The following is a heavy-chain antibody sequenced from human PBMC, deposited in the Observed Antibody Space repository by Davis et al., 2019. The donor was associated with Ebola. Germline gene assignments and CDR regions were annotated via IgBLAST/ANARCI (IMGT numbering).Heavy chain of an antibody. D-gene: IGHD1-26*01. CDR1: GFSVSSNY. J-gene: IGHJ3*01. CDR3: AKDTSNVWFDV. V-gene: IGHV3-53*01. CDR2: LGLSGDT. Sequence: GESLKISCAASGFSVSSNYINWVRQAPGKGLEWVSTLGLSGDTYYADSVKGRFTISRDNSKNTLHLQMNSLRVEDTAIYYCAKDTSNVWFDVWGQGTMVTVSS.